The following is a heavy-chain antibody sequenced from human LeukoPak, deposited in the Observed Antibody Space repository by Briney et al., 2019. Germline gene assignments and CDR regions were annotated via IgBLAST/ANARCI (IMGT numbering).Heavy chain of an antibody. CDR1: GGTFNSYA. CDR2: IIPIFGTA. Sequence: SVKVSCKASGGTFNSYAISWVRQAPGQGLEWMGGIIPIFGTANYAQKFQGRVTITTDESTSTAYMELSSLRSEDTAVYYCAIKLRFLEWLPLDYWGQGTLVTVSS. V-gene: IGHV1-69*05. J-gene: IGHJ4*02. D-gene: IGHD3-3*01. CDR3: AIKLRFLEWLPLDY.